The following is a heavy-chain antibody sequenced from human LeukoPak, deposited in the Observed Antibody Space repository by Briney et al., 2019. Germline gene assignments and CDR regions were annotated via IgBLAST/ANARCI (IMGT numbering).Heavy chain of an antibody. V-gene: IGHV4-30-2*01. CDR2: IYHSGST. CDR3: ARENTGTNAFDI. D-gene: IGHD4-17*01. Sequence: SETLSLTCAVSGGSISSGGYSWSWIRQPPGKGLEWIGYIYHSGSTYYNPSLKSRVTISVDRSKNQFSLKLSSVTAADTAVYYCARENTGTNAFDIWGHGTMVAVSS. CDR1: GGSISSGGYS. J-gene: IGHJ3*02.